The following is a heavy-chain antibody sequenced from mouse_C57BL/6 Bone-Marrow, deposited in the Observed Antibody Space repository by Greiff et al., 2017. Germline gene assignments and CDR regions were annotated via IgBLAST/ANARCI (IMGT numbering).Heavy chain of an antibody. D-gene: IGHD2-12*01. CDR2: IYPRCGNT. V-gene: IGHV1-81*01. CDR1: GYTFTSYG. CDR3: ARLPEYFDV. Sequence: VQLQQSGAELARPGASVKLSCTASGYTFTSYGISWVKQRTGQGLEWIGEIYPRCGNTYYNEKFKGKATLTADKSSSTAYMELRSLTSEDSAVYFGARLPEYFDVWGKGTTVTVSS. J-gene: IGHJ1*03.